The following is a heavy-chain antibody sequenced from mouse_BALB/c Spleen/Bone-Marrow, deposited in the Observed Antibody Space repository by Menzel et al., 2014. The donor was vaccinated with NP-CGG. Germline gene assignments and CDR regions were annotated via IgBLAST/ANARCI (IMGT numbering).Heavy chain of an antibody. CDR3: TRGGNWEDFDY. CDR2: ISSGSSPI. V-gene: IGHV5-17*02. J-gene: IGHJ2*01. CDR1: GFTFSSFG. Sequence: VQLKESGGGLVQPGGSRKLSCAASGFTFSSFGMHWVRQAPEKGLEWVAYISSGSSPIFYADTVKGRFTISRDNPKNTLFLQMTSLRSEDTAMYYCTRGGNWEDFDYWGQGTTLTVSS. D-gene: IGHD4-1*01.